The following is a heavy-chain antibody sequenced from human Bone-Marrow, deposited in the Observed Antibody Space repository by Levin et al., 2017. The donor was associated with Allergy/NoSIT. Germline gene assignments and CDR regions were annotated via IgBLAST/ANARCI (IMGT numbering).Heavy chain of an antibody. CDR2: IRSSSSYI. Sequence: KPGGSLRLSCAASGFTFSSYSMNWVRQAPGKGLEWVSSIRSSSSYIYYADSVKGRFTFSRDNAKNSLYLQMNSLRAEDAAVYYCARVKGYYGSGSYINRGKGTLVTVSS. CDR3: ARVKGYYGSGSYIN. J-gene: IGHJ4*02. CDR1: GFTFSSYS. D-gene: IGHD3-10*01. V-gene: IGHV3-21*01.